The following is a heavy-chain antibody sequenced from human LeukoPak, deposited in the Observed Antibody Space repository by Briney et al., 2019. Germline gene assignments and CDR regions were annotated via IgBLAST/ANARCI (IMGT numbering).Heavy chain of an antibody. V-gene: IGHV3-30*02. CDR1: GFIFSTYE. D-gene: IGHD1-26*01. Sequence: GGSLRLSCAASGFIFSTYEMNWVRQAPGKGLEGVAFIRYDGSNKYYADSGQGRFTISRDNYKNTLYLQMNSLRAEDTAVYYCAKGLPSGSYQGCDYWGQGTLVTVSS. CDR2: IRYDGSNK. CDR3: AKGLPSGSYQGCDY. J-gene: IGHJ4*02.